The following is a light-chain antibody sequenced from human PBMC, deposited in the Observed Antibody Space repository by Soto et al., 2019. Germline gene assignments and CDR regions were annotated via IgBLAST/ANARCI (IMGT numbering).Light chain of an antibody. CDR2: KAS. CDR3: QQYNSFSTWT. V-gene: IGKV1-5*03. CDR1: QSIDSW. Sequence: DIQMTQSPSTLSASVGDRVTLTCRASQSIDSWLAWYQQKPGKAPKLLIYKASSLETGVPSRFSGSGSGTEFTLTISSLQPDDAATYYCQQYNSFSTWTFGQGTKVDSK. J-gene: IGKJ1*01.